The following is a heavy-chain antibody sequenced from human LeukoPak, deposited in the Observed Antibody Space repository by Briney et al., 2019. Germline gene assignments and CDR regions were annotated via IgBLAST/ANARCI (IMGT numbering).Heavy chain of an antibody. V-gene: IGHV4-39*01. D-gene: IGHD2-2*01. CDR1: GGSISTSYRDEN. J-gene: IGHJ4*02. CDR3: ARHRHSQHSVT. CDR2: ISYSGST. Sequence: PSETLSLTCTVSGGSISTSYRDENWGWVRQPPGKGLEWIGSISYSGSTYYNPSLKSRVTISADTSDNQFSLKLTSVTAADTAAFYCARHRHSQHSVTWGQGTLVTVSS.